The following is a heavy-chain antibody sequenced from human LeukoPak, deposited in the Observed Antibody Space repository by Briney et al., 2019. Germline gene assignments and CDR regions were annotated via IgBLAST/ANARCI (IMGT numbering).Heavy chain of an antibody. J-gene: IGHJ3*02. CDR1: GFTFSNAW. V-gene: IGHV3-15*01. D-gene: IGHD3-22*01. CDR3: TTASLVLHYYDSSGYYYKDAFDI. CDR2: IKSKTDGGTT. Sequence: GGSLRLSCAASGFTFSNAWMSWVRQAPGKGLEWVGRIKSKTDGGTTDYAAPVKGRFTISRDDSKNTLYLQMNSLKTEDTAVYYCTTASLVLHYYDSSGYYYKDAFDIWGQGTMVTVSS.